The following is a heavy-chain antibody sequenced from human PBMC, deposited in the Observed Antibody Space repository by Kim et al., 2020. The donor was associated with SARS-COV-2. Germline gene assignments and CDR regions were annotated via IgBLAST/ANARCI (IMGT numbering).Heavy chain of an antibody. CDR1: GGSISSGGYY. Sequence: SETLSLTCTVSGGSISSGGYYWSWIRQHPGKGLEWIGYIYYSGSTYYNPSLKSRVTISVDTSENQFSLKLSSVTAADTAVYSCARARITMVVVVTHFDYWDQGTLVTVST. V-gene: IGHV4-31*03. CDR3: ARARITMVVVVTHFDY. CDR2: IYYSGST. J-gene: IGHJ4*02. D-gene: IGHD3-22*01.